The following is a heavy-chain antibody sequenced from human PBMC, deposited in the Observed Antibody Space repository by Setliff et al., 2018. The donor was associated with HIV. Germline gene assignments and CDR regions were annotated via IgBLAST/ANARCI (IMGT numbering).Heavy chain of an antibody. Sequence: PGGSLRLSCAASGFTFSSYGMSWVRQAPGKGLEWVSSITSRSADIYYADSVRGRFTISRDNARNSLLLQMNSLRVEDTAVYYCARLTLVRGLIISYMDVWGKGTTVTVSS. CDR1: GFTFSSYG. CDR3: ARLTLVRGLIISYMDV. D-gene: IGHD3-10*01. J-gene: IGHJ6*03. V-gene: IGHV3-21*01. CDR2: ITSRSADI.